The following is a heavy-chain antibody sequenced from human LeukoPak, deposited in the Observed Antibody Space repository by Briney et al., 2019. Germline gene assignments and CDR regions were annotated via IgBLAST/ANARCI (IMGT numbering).Heavy chain of an antibody. V-gene: IGHV4-31*03. Sequence: SETLSLTCTVSGGSIGSGGYYWSWIRQHPGKGLEWIGYIYYSGSTYCNPSLKSRVTISVDTSKNQFSLKLSSVTAADTAVYYCARDLPGSNWFDPWGQGTLVTVSS. CDR2: IYYSGST. J-gene: IGHJ5*02. CDR1: GGSIGSGGYY. CDR3: ARDLPGSNWFDP.